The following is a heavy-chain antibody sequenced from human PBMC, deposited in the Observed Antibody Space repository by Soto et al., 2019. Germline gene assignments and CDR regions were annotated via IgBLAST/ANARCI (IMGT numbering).Heavy chain of an antibody. CDR3: ARDPAPRYSGSYYYSYGMDV. D-gene: IGHD1-26*01. CDR2: IIPIFGTA. Sequence: QVQLVQSGAEVKKPGSSVKVSCKASGGTFSSYAISWVRQAPGQGLEWMGGIIPIFGTANYAQKFQGRVTITADESTSTAYMELSSLRSEDTAVYSCARDPAPRYSGSYYYSYGMDVWGQGTTVTVSS. V-gene: IGHV1-69*01. J-gene: IGHJ6*02. CDR1: GGTFSSYA.